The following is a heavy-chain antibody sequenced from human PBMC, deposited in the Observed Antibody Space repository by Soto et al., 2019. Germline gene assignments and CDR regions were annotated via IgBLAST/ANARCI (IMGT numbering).Heavy chain of an antibody. J-gene: IGHJ4*03. V-gene: IGHV4-38-2*02. CDR1: GDSISSGSY. Sequence: PSETLSLTCTVSGDSISSGSYWGWIRQPPGGGPEWIASIHHGGTTFYNPSLKSRISISVDTSKNQFSLRLTSVTAADTATYYCARVHVMVVAGSTFDYWGPGTLVTVSS. CDR2: IHHGGTT. D-gene: IGHD6-19*01. CDR3: ARVHVMVVAGSTFDY.